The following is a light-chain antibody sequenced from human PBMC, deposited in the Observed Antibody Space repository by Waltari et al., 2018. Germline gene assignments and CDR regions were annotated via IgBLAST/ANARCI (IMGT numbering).Light chain of an antibody. CDR2: KDT. V-gene: IGLV3-27*01. J-gene: IGLJ2*01. CDR3: YSAAANNLEWV. CDR1: VLAKKY. Sequence: SYELTQPSSVSVSPGQTARITCSGDVLAKKYARWFQQKPGQAPVLVIYKDTERPSGIPERFSGSSSGTTVTLTISGAQVEDEADYYCYSAAANNLEWVFGGGTKLTVL.